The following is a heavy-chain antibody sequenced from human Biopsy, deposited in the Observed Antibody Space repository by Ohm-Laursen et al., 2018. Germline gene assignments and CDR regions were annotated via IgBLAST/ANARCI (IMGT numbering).Heavy chain of an antibody. CDR3: ARVPAYPSIDGYYGLDL. V-gene: IGHV1-2*02. Sequence: SAYASCKPSGYTFAGYYLHWVRQAPGHGLEWMGWMNPNSGNANYAQSFQGRLTVTRDTSISTAYMELTSLTFDDTAIYYCARVPAYPSIDGYYGLDLWGQGTTVIVSS. CDR1: GYTFAGYY. CDR2: MNPNSGNA. J-gene: IGHJ6*02. D-gene: IGHD3-16*01.